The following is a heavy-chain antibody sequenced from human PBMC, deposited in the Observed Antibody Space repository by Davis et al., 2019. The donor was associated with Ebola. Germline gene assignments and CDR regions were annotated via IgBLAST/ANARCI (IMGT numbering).Heavy chain of an antibody. Sequence: GGSLRLSCAASGFTFSSYWMSWVRQAPGEGLEWVANIRQDGSAEYYMDSVKGRFTISRDNAKNSLYLQMDSLRAEDTAVYYCARTPLVSFGMDVWGQGTTVTVYS. CDR3: ARTPLVSFGMDV. V-gene: IGHV3-7*01. CDR2: IRQDGSAE. D-gene: IGHD1-26*01. J-gene: IGHJ6*02. CDR1: GFTFSSYW.